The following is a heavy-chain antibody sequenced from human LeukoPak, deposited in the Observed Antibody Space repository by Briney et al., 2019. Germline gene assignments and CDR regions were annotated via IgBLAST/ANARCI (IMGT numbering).Heavy chain of an antibody. CDR1: GYTFTSYD. CDR3: ARGPPYSSGWYDYYFDY. V-gene: IGHV1-8*01. D-gene: IGHD6-19*01. CDR2: MNPNSGNT. J-gene: IGHJ4*02. Sequence: GASVKVSCKASGYTFTSYDINWVRQATGQGLEWMGRMNPNSGNTGYAQKFQGGVTMTRNTSISTAYMELSSLRSEDTAVYYCARGPPYSSGWYDYYFDYWGQGTLVTVSS.